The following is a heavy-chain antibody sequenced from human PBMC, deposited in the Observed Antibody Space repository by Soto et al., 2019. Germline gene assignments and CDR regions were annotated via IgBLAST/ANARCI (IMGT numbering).Heavy chain of an antibody. D-gene: IGHD6-13*01. CDR2: INHSGST. J-gene: IGHJ4*02. V-gene: IGHV4-34*01. Sequence: SETLSLTCAVYGGSFSGYYWSWIRQPPGKGLEWIGEINHSGSTNYNPSLKSRVTISVDTSKNQFSLKLSSVTAEDTAVYYCARWGIAAGDYWGQGTLVTVSS. CDR1: GGSFSGYY. CDR3: ARWGIAAGDY.